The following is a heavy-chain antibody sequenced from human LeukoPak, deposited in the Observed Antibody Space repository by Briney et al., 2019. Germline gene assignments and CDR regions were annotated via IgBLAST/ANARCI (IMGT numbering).Heavy chain of an antibody. CDR3: ARGKFSTTVVIALASRRNWYFDL. D-gene: IGHD4-17*01. J-gene: IGHJ2*01. CDR1: GGSFSGYY. CDR2: INHSGST. Sequence: SETLSLTCAVYGGSFSGYYWSWIRQPPGKGLEWIGEINHSGSTNYNPSLKSRVTISVDTSKNQFSLKLSSVTAADTAVYYCARGKFSTTVVIALASRRNWYFDLWGRGTLVTVSS. V-gene: IGHV4-34*01.